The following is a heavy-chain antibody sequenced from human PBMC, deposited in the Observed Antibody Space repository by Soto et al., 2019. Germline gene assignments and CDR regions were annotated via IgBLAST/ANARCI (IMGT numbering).Heavy chain of an antibody. CDR1: GFTFSSYG. J-gene: IGHJ4*02. CDR2: ISYDGSNK. V-gene: IGHV3-30*18. D-gene: IGHD5-12*01. CDR3: AKLVATIQTDY. Sequence: GGSLRLSCAASGFTFSSYGMHWVRQAPGKGPEWVAVISYDGSNKYYADSVKGRFTISRDNSKNTLYLQMNSLRAEDTAVYYCAKLVATIQTDYWGQGTLVTVS.